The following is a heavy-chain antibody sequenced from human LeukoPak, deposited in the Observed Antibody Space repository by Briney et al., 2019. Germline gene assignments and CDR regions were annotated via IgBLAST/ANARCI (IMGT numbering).Heavy chain of an antibody. D-gene: IGHD3-22*01. Sequence: SGGSLRLSCAASAFTFSNYAMHWVRQAPGKGLEWVAVISYDGSDKYYADSVKGRLTISRDNSKNTLYLQMNSLRAEDTAVYYCARVLDGSGYYLTYYYYGMDVWGQGTTVSVSS. CDR3: ARVLDGSGYYLTYYYYGMDV. CDR2: ISYDGSDK. V-gene: IGHV3-30*04. CDR1: AFTFSNYA. J-gene: IGHJ6*02.